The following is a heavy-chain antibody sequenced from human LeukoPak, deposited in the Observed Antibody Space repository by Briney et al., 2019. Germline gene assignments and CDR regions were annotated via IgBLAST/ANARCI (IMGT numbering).Heavy chain of an antibody. CDR3: ARLKDDDTKLDY. Sequence: PGGSLRLSCAGSGFTFGGYWMSWVRQAPGKGLEWVASINQGGSRLHYLDSVTGRFIISRDDAQNSLFLQMTRLRVDDTAVYYCARLKDDDTKLDYWGQGTLVSVSS. J-gene: IGHJ4*02. D-gene: IGHD2-8*01. CDR1: GFTFGGYW. V-gene: IGHV3-7*01. CDR2: INQGGSRL.